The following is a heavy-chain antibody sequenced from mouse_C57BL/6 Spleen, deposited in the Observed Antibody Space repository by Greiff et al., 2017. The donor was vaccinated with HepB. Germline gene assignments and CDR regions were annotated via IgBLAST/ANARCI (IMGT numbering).Heavy chain of an antibody. CDR3: ARGSSFFDY. D-gene: IGHD1-1*01. CDR1: GYAFSSSW. CDR2: IYPGDGDT. Sequence: VKVVESGPELVKPGASVKISCKASGYAFSSSWMNWVKQRPGKGLEWIGRIYPGDGDTNYNGKFKGKATLTADKSSSTAYMQLSSLTSEDSAVYFCARGSSFFDYWGQGTTLTVSS. J-gene: IGHJ2*01. V-gene: IGHV1-82*01.